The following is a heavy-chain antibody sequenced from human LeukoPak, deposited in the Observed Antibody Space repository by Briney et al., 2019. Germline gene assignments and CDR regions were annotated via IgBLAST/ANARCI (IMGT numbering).Heavy chain of an antibody. D-gene: IGHD3-10*01. V-gene: IGHV4-61*02. Sequence: SETLSLTCTVSGDSISSGSYYWSWIRQPAGKGLECIGRIFTSGSTNYNPSLKSRVTISVDTSKNQFSLKLSSLTAADTAVYYCASPPLYGSGVYYFDYWGQGTLVTVSS. CDR2: IFTSGST. CDR3: ASPPLYGSGVYYFDY. CDR1: GDSISSGSYY. J-gene: IGHJ4*02.